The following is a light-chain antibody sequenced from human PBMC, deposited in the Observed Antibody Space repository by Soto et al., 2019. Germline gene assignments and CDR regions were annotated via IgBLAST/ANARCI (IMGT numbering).Light chain of an antibody. CDR3: QIWGTGTVV. V-gene: IGLV4-69*01. CDR1: SGHSSYA. Sequence: QPVLTQSPSASASLGASVKLTCTLSSGHSSYAIAWHQQQPEKGPRYLMKLNSDGSHSKGDGIPDRFSGSSSGAERYLTISSVQSEDEADYYCQIWGTGTVVFGGGTKVTVL. CDR2: LNSDGSH. J-gene: IGLJ2*01.